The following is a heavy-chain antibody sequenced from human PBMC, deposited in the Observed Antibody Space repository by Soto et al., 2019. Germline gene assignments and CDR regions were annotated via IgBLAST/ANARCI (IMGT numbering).Heavy chain of an antibody. V-gene: IGHV1-69*02. D-gene: IGHD2-8*01. CDR2: IIPFAGMV. CDR3: TRKECTNGVCYSAS. CDR1: GGSLSSHS. J-gene: IGHJ5*02. Sequence: QVQLVPSGAEVKKPGSSVKVSCKASGGSLSSHSVTWVRQAPGQGLEWMGRIIPFAGMVNYAQKFQDRVTFTADRSPNTVYMELSRLTSEDTAVYYCTRKECTNGVCYSASWGQGTLVTVSS.